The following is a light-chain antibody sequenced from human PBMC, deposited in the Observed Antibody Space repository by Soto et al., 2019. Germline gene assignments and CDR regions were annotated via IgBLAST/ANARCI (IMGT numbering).Light chain of an antibody. Sequence: EIVLTQSPATLSLSRGERGTLSCRASQSVSSYLAWYQQKPGQAPRLLIYDAYNSATGIPARFSGSGSGTDFTLTLSSLEPEDFAVHYCQQRSNWPPATFGQGTKVDIK. CDR1: QSVSSY. V-gene: IGKV3-11*01. J-gene: IGKJ1*01. CDR3: QQRSNWPPAT. CDR2: DAY.